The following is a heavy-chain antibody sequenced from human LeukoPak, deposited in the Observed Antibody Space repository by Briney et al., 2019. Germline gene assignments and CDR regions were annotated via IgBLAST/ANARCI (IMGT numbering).Heavy chain of an antibody. V-gene: IGHV1-8*01. J-gene: IGHJ4*02. Sequence: ASVKVSCKASGYTFTSYDINWGRQATGQGHEWMGWMNPNSGNTGYAQKFQGRVTINRNTSISTAYMELSSLRSEDTAVYYCARAPGFVGYYDSSGYYYSGYFDYWGQGTLVTVSS. D-gene: IGHD3-22*01. CDR2: MNPNSGNT. CDR3: ARAPGFVGYYDSSGYYYSGYFDY. CDR1: GYTFTSYD.